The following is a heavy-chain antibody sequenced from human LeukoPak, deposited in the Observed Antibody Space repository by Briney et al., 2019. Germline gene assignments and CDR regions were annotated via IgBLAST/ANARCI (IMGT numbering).Heavy chain of an antibody. CDR2: LIGSSGST. J-gene: IGHJ4*02. CDR3: AKVGGSGGPY. V-gene: IGHV3-23*01. Sequence: GGSLRLSCAASGFTSTNYAMNWVRQAPGKGLEWVSVLIGSSGSTDYADSVKGRFTISRDNSKNTLYLQMNSLRAEDTAVYYCAKVGGSGGPYWGQGTLVTVSS. CDR1: GFTSTNYA. D-gene: IGHD3-10*01.